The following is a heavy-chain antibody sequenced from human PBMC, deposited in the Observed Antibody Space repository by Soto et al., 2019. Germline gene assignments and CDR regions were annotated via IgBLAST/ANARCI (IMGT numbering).Heavy chain of an antibody. V-gene: IGHV1-18*01. CDR3: ARSGVNGRIAAAGRDYSYYGMDV. CDR1: GYIFTNYG. Sequence: QVQLVQSGAEVKRPGASVKVSCKASGYIFTNYGINWVRQAPGQGLEWMGWISAYNGNTNYAQKVQGRVTVTTDTSTSKAYMELRSLRSEDTAVYYCARSGVNGRIAAAGRDYSYYGMDVWGQGTTVTVSS. CDR2: ISAYNGNT. D-gene: IGHD6-13*01. J-gene: IGHJ6*02.